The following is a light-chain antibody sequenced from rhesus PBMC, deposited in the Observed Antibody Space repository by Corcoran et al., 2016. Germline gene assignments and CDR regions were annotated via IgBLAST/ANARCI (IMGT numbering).Light chain of an antibody. V-gene: IGKV1-43*02. J-gene: IGKJ1*01. Sequence: DIQMTQSPSSLSASVGDRVTITCRASQGISTYLNWYQLKPGKAPKRLIYAASSLERGVPARFSGSGSGTDFTLTISSLQPEDFATYYCLQYNSDPWTFGQGTKVEIK. CDR2: AAS. CDR1: QGISTY. CDR3: LQYNSDPWT.